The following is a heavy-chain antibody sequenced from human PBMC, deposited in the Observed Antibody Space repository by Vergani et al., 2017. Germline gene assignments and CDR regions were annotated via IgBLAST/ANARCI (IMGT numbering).Heavy chain of an antibody. CDR1: GGSISSGDYY. V-gene: IGHV4-30-4*01. CDR3: ARDPPYYGSGSGGMDV. Sequence: QVQLQESGPGLVKPSQTLSLTCTVSGGSISSGDYYWSWIRQPPGKGLEWIGYIYYSGSTYYNPSLKSRVTISVDTSKNQFSLKLSSVTAADTAVYYCARDPPYYGSGSGGMDVWGQGTTVTVSS. D-gene: IGHD3-10*01. J-gene: IGHJ6*02. CDR2: IYYSGST.